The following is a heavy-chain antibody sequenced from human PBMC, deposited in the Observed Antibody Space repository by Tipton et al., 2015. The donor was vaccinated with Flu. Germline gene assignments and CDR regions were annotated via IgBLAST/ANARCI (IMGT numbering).Heavy chain of an antibody. J-gene: IGHJ4*02. D-gene: IGHD1-20*01. CDR2: FYNAGNT. V-gene: IGHV4-59*01. CDR3: ARLSNWNDY. Sequence: TLSLTCTVSGASISSYYWSWIRQPPGKGLEWIGYFYNAGNTDYSPSLKSRVTISVDTSKNHLSLHLTSVTAADTAVYYCARLSNWNDYWGQGTLVTVSS. CDR1: GASISSYY.